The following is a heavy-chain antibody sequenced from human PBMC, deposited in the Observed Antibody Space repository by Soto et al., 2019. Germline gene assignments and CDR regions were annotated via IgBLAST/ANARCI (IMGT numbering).Heavy chain of an antibody. Sequence: ASGKFSWKASASGFVYYDIQWARHAPGQGRDWMAILNPKGGESKYAQKFQRRITMTMDTSTATVYMDLRSLTSEDTAVYFCARVPCGGDCRPVERFYYYGKDVWGQVPTVTHS. V-gene: IGHV1-46*01. CDR1: ASGFVYYD. J-gene: IGHJ6*02. CDR2: LNPKGGES. D-gene: IGHD2-21*01. CDR3: ARVPCGGDCRPVERFYYYGKDV.